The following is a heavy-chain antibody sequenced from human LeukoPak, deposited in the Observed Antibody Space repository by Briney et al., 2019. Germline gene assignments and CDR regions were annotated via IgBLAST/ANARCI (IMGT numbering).Heavy chain of an antibody. V-gene: IGHV3-23*01. CDR1: GFTFSSYA. D-gene: IGHD3-16*01. J-gene: IGHJ4*02. CDR3: ARGFYYDKTGYIN. Sequence: PGGSLRLSCAASGFTFSSYAMSWVRQAPGKGLEWVSAISGSGGSTYYADSVKGRFTISRDNSKNTLYLQMNSLRDEDTAVYYCARGFYYDKTGYINWGQGTLVTVSS. CDR2: ISGSGGST.